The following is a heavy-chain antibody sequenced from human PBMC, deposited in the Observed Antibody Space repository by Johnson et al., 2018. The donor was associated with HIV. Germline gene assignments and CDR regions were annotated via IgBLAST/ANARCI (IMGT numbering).Heavy chain of an antibody. CDR1: GFTSSSYW. CDR3: AREPGYSSGPDAFDL. CDR2: ITSDGSST. D-gene: IGHD6-19*01. J-gene: IGHJ3*01. V-gene: IGHV3-74*01. Sequence: VQLVESGGGLVQPGGSLRLSCAASGFTSSSYWMHWVRQATGTGLVWVSRITSDGSSTSYADSVKVRITISRDNAKNTLYLQMNSLRAEDTAVYYCAREPGYSSGPDAFDLWGQGTMVTVSS.